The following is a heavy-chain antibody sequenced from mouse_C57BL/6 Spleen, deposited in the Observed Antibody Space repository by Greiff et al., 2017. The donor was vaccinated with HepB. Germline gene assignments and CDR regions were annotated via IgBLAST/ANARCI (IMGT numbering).Heavy chain of an antibody. J-gene: IGHJ4*01. V-gene: IGHV14-1*01. CDR2: IDPEDGDT. CDR3: NSMYYYGSSPLEYAMDY. Sequence: EVQLQQSGAELVRPGASVKLSCTASGFNIKDYYMHWVKQRPEQGLEWIGRIDPEDGDTEYAPKFQGKATMTADTSSNTAYLQLSSLTSEDTAVYYCNSMYYYGSSPLEYAMDYWGQGTSVTVSS. CDR1: GFNIKDYY. D-gene: IGHD1-1*01.